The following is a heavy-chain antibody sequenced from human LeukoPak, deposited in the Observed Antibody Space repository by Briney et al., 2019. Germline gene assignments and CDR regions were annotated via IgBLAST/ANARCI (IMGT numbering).Heavy chain of an antibody. CDR3: VRTGIAARRFDP. J-gene: IGHJ5*02. CDR2: IYHSGST. V-gene: IGHV4-34*01. D-gene: IGHD6-6*01. CDR1: GGSFSDYY. Sequence: SGTLSLTCAVFGGSFSDYYWTWNRQPPGKGLEWIGEIYHSGSTNYSPSLKSRVTISVDTSKNQFSLKLSSVTAADTAVYYCVRTGIAARRFDPWGRGTLVTVSS.